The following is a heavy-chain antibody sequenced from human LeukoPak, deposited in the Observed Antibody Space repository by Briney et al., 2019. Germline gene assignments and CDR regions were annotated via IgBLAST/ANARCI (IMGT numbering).Heavy chain of an antibody. J-gene: IGHJ4*02. CDR3: ARDYSSYIIDY. CDR2: VYYSGST. V-gene: IGHV4-59*01. CDR1: GGSISTYY. Sequence: SETLSLTCTVSGGSISTYYWSWIRQPPGKGLEWIGYVYYSGSTNYNPSLKSRVTISVDTSKNQFSLTLSSVPAADTAVYYCARDYSSYIIDYWGQGTLVTVSS. D-gene: IGHD4-11*01.